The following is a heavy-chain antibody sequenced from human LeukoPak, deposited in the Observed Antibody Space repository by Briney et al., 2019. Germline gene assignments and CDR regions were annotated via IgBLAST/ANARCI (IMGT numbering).Heavy chain of an antibody. Sequence: GGSLRLSCAASGFTFCQHGMHWVRREPGKGLEWLTLIWYDGSKEDYAHSGKGRFTISRDSSKNTLYLEMNSLRAEHTAVHYGASFDGSDSAGYRALCGGGTLVTVSS. CDR2: IWYDGSKE. CDR3: ASFDGSDSAGYRAL. J-gene: IGHJ2*01. D-gene: IGHD4-23*01. V-gene: IGHV3-33*01. CDR1: GFTFCQHG.